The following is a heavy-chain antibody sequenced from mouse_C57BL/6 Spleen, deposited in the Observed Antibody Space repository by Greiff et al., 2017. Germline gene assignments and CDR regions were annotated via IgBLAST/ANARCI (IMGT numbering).Heavy chain of an antibody. D-gene: IGHD2-4*01. V-gene: IGHV1-82*01. CDR2: IYPGDGDT. Sequence: VQLQQSGPELVKPGASVKISCKASGYAFSSSWMNWVKQRPGKGLEWIGRIYPGDGDTNYNGKFKGKATLTADKSSSTAYMQLSSLTSEDSAVYFCAREGDYDNYYAMDYWGQGTSVTVSS. CDR3: AREGDYDNYYAMDY. CDR1: GYAFSSSW. J-gene: IGHJ4*01.